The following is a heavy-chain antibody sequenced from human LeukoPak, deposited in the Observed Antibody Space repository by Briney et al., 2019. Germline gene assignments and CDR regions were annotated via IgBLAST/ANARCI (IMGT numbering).Heavy chain of an antibody. CDR2: ISSSGSTI. CDR1: GFTFSSYE. V-gene: IGHV3-48*03. D-gene: IGHD3-22*01. Sequence: GGSLRLSCAASGFTFSSYEMNWVRQAPGKGLEWVSYISSSGSTIYYADSVKGRFTISRDNAKNSLYLQMNSLRAEDTAVYYCAKDSMGWTYYYDSSGYINYFDYWGQGTLVTVSS. CDR3: AKDSMGWTYYYDSSGYINYFDY. J-gene: IGHJ4*02.